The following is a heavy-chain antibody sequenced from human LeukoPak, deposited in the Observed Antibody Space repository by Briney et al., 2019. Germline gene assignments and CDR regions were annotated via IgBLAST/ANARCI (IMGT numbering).Heavy chain of an antibody. J-gene: IGHJ6*02. Sequence: GGSLRLSCAASGFTFSSYAMSWVRQAPGKGLEGVSAISGSGGSTYYADSVKGRFTISRDNSKNTLYLQMNSLRAEDTAVYYCAKSLRQWLARYYYYGMDVWGQGTTVTVSS. V-gene: IGHV3-23*01. D-gene: IGHD6-19*01. CDR1: GFTFSSYA. CDR2: ISGSGGST. CDR3: AKSLRQWLARYYYYGMDV.